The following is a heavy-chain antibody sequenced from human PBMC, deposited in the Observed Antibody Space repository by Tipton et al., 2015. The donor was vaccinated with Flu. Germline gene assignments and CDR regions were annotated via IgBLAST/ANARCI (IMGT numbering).Heavy chain of an antibody. CDR2: FHSNGFN. J-gene: IGHJ4*02. Sequence: TLSLTCTVSGGSISSYYWSWIRQPAGKGLEWVGRFHSNGFNDYNSSLESRVTVSVDTSKNQFSLSLKSVTAADTAVYFCARFGSGTFETHWGQGTLVTVSS. CDR3: ARFGSGTFETH. CDR1: GGSISSYY. V-gene: IGHV4-4*07. D-gene: IGHD3-10*01.